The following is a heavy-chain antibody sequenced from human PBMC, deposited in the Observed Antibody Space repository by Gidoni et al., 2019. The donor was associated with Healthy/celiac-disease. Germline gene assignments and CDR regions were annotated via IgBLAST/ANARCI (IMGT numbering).Heavy chain of an antibody. J-gene: IGHJ3*02. CDR1: GYTFPGYY. Sequence: QVQLVQSGAEVKKPGASVKVSCKASGYTFPGYYMHWVRQAPGQGLEWMGWINPNSGGTNYAQKFQGWVTMTRDTSISTAYMELSRLRSDDTAVYYCARIGLREDIVGAGGAFDIWGQGTMVTVSS. D-gene: IGHD1-26*01. V-gene: IGHV1-2*04. CDR3: ARIGLREDIVGAGGAFDI. CDR2: INPNSGGT.